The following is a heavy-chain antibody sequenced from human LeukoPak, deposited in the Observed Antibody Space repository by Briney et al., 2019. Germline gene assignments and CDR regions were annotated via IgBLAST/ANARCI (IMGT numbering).Heavy chain of an antibody. Sequence: PGGSLRLSCAASGFTFSSYGMHWVRQAPGKGLEWVAVIWYDGSNKYYADSVKGRFTISRDNSKNTLYLQMNSLGAEGTAVYYCARGPGEMAIFTGGQGTLVTVSS. J-gene: IGHJ4*02. CDR2: IWYDGSNK. V-gene: IGHV3-33*01. D-gene: IGHD5-24*01. CDR3: ARGPGEMAIFT. CDR1: GFTFSSYG.